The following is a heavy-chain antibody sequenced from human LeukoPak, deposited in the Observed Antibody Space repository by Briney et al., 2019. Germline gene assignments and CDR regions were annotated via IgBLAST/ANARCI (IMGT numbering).Heavy chain of an antibody. D-gene: IGHD3-9*01. CDR1: GFTFDDYA. J-gene: IGHJ4*02. CDR2: ISWNSGSI. CDR3: AKDINMLTSYFTVLDY. V-gene: IGHV3-9*01. Sequence: PGGSLRLSCAASGFTFDDYAMHWVRQAPGKGLEWVLGISWNSGSIGYADSVKGRFTISRDNAKNSLYLQMNSLRAEDTALYYCAKDINMLTSYFTVLDYWGQGTLVTVSS.